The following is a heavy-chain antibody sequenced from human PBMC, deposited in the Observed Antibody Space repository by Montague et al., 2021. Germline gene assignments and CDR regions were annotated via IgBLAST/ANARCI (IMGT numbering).Heavy chain of an antibody. CDR2: INHHGAI. V-gene: IGHV4-34*01. D-gene: IGHD3-10*01. CDR1: GGSFSSYY. CDR3: ARGRRLGKIAMAAGVIPPLDY. J-gene: IGHJ4*02. Sequence: SETLSLTCAVYGGSFSSYYWSWIRQSPGRGLEWIGEINHHGAINHSPSFKNRVTFSVDTAKNQFSLNLNSVNAADTGIYYFARGRRLGKIAMAAGVIPPLDYWGQGTLVTVSS.